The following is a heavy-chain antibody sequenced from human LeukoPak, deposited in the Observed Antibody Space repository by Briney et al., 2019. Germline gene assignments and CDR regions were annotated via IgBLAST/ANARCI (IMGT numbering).Heavy chain of an antibody. Sequence: SGRCLRLSCAASGFTFSNYGMHWVRQAPGKGLEWVAVIWYDGGNKYYADSVKGRFTISRDNSKNTLYLQMNSLRAEDTAVYYCAKDRQSRGSLGFDYWGQGALVIVSS. J-gene: IGHJ4*02. CDR3: AKDRQSRGSLGFDY. V-gene: IGHV3-33*06. CDR2: IWYDGGNK. CDR1: GFTFSNYG. D-gene: IGHD3-22*01.